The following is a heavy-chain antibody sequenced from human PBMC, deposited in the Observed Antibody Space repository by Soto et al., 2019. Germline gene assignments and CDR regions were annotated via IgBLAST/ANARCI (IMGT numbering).Heavy chain of an antibody. D-gene: IGHD2-21*02. J-gene: IGHJ6*02. V-gene: IGHV3-30*03. CDR3: ATKVRVTNYLYYGMDV. CDR2: IAFDGSQE. CDR1: GFGFNTSG. Sequence: QVQLVESGGGVVQPGRALRLSCAASGFGFNTSGMHWVRQAPGKGLEWVAVIAFDGSQEFYGDSVRGRFTISRDNSKNTLFLQMKSLTPEDTAVYYCATKVRVTNYLYYGMDVWGQGTTVTVSS.